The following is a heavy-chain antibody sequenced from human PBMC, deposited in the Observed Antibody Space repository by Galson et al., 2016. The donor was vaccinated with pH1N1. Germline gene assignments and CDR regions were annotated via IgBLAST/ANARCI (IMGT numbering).Heavy chain of an antibody. CDR1: FNFDTFP. Sequence: FNFDTFPLHWVRQAPGKGLEWVAVISSDGRETHYAESVKGRFTTSRDSSKSTLYFQLSSLRPEDTATYYCTREGLRGYFPDWGQGTLVTVSS. D-gene: IGHD5-18*01. CDR2: ISSDGRET. CDR3: TREGLRGYFPD. V-gene: IGHV3-30*04. J-gene: IGHJ4*02.